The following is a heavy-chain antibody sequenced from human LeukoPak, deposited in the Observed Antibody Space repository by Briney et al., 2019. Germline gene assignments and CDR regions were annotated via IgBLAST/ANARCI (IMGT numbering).Heavy chain of an antibody. CDR3: AREPTGDRRYYGMDV. D-gene: IGHD7-27*01. V-gene: IGHV3-21*04. Sequence: GGSLRLSCAASGFTFSSYSMNWVRQAPWKGREWVSSISSSSSYIYYADSVKGRFTISRDNAKNSLYLQMNSLRAEDTAVYYCAREPTGDRRYYGMDVWGQGTTVTVSS. CDR2: ISSSSSYI. J-gene: IGHJ6*02. CDR1: GFTFSSYS.